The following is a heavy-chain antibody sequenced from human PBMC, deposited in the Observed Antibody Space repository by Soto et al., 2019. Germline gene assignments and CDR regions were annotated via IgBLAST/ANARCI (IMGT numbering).Heavy chain of an antibody. J-gene: IGHJ6*02. Sequence: ASVKVSCKASGYTFTSDYMHWVRQAPGQGREWMGRINPSGGSTSYAQKFQGRVTMTRDTSTSTVYMELSSLRSEDTAVYYCARDRVAATPYSYYGMDVWGQGTTVTVSS. CDR1: GYTFTSDY. D-gene: IGHD2-15*01. CDR2: INPSGGST. V-gene: IGHV1-46*01. CDR3: ARDRVAATPYSYYGMDV.